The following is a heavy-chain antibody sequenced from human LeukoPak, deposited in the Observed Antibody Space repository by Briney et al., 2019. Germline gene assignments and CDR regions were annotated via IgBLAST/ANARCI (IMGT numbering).Heavy chain of an antibody. CDR1: VYTFNIYD. D-gene: IGHD3/OR15-3a*01. CDR3: ARALSWTTESYYYMDV. Sequence: GASVKVSSKASVYTFNIYDINWVRQATGQGVEWMGWMNPNSGNTGYAQKFQGRVTITKNNSITTVYMELSSLRSEDTAVYYCARALSWTTESYYYMDVWGKGTTVTVSS. CDR2: MNPNSGNT. V-gene: IGHV1-8*01. J-gene: IGHJ6*03.